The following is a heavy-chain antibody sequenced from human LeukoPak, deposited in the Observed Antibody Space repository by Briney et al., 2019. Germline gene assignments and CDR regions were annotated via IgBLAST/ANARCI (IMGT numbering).Heavy chain of an antibody. D-gene: IGHD4-17*01. CDR1: GGTFSSYA. Sequence: SVKVSCKASGGTFSSYAISWVRQAPGQGLEWMGRIIPIFGIANYAQKFQGRVTITADKSTSTAYMELSSLRAEDTAVYYCARDETSHGDYGYWGQGTLVTVSS. CDR2: IIPIFGIA. J-gene: IGHJ4*02. V-gene: IGHV1-69*04. CDR3: ARDETSHGDYGY.